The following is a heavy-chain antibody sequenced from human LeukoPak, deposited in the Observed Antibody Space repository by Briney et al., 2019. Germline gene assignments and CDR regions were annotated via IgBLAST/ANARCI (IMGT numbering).Heavy chain of an antibody. CDR1: GFTFSTYT. CDR2: ISRSASTI. V-gene: IGHV3-48*04. CDR3: ARKDSGWHLY. J-gene: IGHJ4*02. D-gene: IGHD6-19*01. Sequence: PGGSLRLCCSACGFTFSTYTMIWVRQAPGRGQEWVSYISRSASTIRYGDRVKGRFTVSRDNAKNSLYLQMNSLRAEDTAVYYCARKDSGWHLYWGQGTLVTVSS.